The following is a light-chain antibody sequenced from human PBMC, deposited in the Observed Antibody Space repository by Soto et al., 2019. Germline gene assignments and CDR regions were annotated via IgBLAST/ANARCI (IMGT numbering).Light chain of an antibody. Sequence: EIVLTHSPGTLSLSPGERATLSSSASQSVSSSYLAWYQQKPGQAPRLLIYGASSRATGIPDRFSGSGSGTDFTLTIGRLEPEDFAVYYCQQYGSSPGTFGQGTKVDIK. CDR2: GAS. CDR3: QQYGSSPGT. J-gene: IGKJ1*01. CDR1: QSVSSSY. V-gene: IGKV3-20*01.